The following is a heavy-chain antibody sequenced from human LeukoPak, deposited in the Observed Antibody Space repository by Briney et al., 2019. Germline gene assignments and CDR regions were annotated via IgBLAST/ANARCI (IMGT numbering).Heavy chain of an antibody. J-gene: IGHJ4*02. CDR3: ARHRWDGTFNFDY. CDR2: IYYSGRT. V-gene: IGHV4-39*01. D-gene: IGHD1-1*01. Sequence: SETLSLTCTVSGGSISSSSDFWGWIRQPPGKGLEWIGSIYYSGRTFNNPSLKSRVTISVDTSKNQFSLKLSSVTAADTAVYYCARHRWDGTFNFDYWGQGTLVPVSS. CDR1: GGSISSSSDF.